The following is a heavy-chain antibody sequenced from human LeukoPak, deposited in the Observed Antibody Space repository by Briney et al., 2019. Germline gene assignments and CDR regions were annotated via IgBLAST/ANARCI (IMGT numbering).Heavy chain of an antibody. CDR1: AYSFTSYD. Sequence: ASVKVSCKASAYSFTSYDINWGRHPTGQGLEWMGWMNPNSGNTGYAHKFQGRVTMTRNTSISKAYMELSSLRSEDTAVYYCARGRGIAVAGTVISAWYYFDYWGQGTLVTVSS. J-gene: IGHJ4*02. D-gene: IGHD6-19*01. CDR3: ARGRGIAVAGTVISAWYYFDY. CDR2: MNPNSGNT. V-gene: IGHV1-8*01.